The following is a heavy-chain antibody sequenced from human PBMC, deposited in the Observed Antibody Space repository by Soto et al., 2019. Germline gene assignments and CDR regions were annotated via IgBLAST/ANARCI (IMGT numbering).Heavy chain of an antibody. CDR1: GGSISSGDYY. Sequence: QVQLQESGPGLVKPSQTLSLTFTVSGGSISSGDYYWSWIRQPPGKGLEWIGYIYYSGSTYYNPSLKSRVTISVDTSKNQFSLKLSSVTAADTAVYYCARDGDPASYYYYGMDVWGQGTTVTVSS. J-gene: IGHJ6*02. CDR3: ARDGDPASYYYYGMDV. V-gene: IGHV4-30-4*01. D-gene: IGHD4-17*01. CDR2: IYYSGST.